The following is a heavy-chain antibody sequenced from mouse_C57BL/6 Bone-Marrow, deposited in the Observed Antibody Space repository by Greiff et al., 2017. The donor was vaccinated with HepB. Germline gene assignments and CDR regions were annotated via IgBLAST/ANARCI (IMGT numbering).Heavy chain of an antibody. CDR3: ARDYGTFY. J-gene: IGHJ2*01. Sequence: QVQLQQPGAELVKPGASVKLSCKASGYTFTSYWMQWVNQRPGQGLEWIGEIDPSDSYTNYTQKFKGKATLTVDTSSSTAYMQLSSLTSEDSAVYYCARDYGTFYWGQGTTLTVSS. V-gene: IGHV1-50*01. D-gene: IGHD1-1*01. CDR1: GYTFTSYW. CDR2: IDPSDSYT.